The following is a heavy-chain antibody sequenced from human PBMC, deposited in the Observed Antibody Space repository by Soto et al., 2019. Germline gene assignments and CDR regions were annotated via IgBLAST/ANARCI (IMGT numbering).Heavy chain of an antibody. D-gene: IGHD3-16*02. Sequence: SETLSLTCAVYGGSFSGYYWTWIRQPPGTGLEWIGEINHSGSTNYNPSPKSRVTISIDTSKNQFSLNLSSVTAADTAVYYCARDAVILQPRGIDYWGQGTLVSVSS. V-gene: IGHV4-34*01. CDR3: ARDAVILQPRGIDY. J-gene: IGHJ4*02. CDR2: INHSGST. CDR1: GGSFSGYY.